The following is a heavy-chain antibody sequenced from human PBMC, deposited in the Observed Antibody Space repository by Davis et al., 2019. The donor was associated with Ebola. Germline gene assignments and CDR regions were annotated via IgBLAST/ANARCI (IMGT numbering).Heavy chain of an antibody. Sequence: GSLTLPCAASRFPFSCYFMHWVRQAPGKGLVWVSRINSDGTSTTYADSVKGRFAISRDNAKNTLYLQMSSLRADDTVVYYCASGFRMDVWGNGTTFTVSS. CDR1: RFPFSCYF. J-gene: IGHJ6*04. D-gene: IGHD3-10*01. V-gene: IGHV3-74*01. CDR3: ASGFRMDV. CDR2: INSDGTST.